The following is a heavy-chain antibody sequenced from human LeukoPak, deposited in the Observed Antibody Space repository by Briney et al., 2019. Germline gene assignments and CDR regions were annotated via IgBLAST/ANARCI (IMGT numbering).Heavy chain of an antibody. D-gene: IGHD4-11*01. V-gene: IGHV3-74*01. CDR3: ARGLVPGFLDY. Sequence: TGGSLRLSCAASGFTFSSSWMHWVRQVPGKGLVWVSRINPDGSSTSHADSVKGRFTISRDNAKNTLYLQMNSLRAEDTAVYYCARGLVPGFLDYWGQGTPVTVSS. CDR1: GFTFSSSW. J-gene: IGHJ4*02. CDR2: INPDGSST.